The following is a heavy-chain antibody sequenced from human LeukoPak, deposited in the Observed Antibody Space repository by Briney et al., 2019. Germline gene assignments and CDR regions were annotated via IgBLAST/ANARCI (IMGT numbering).Heavy chain of an antibody. CDR1: GYTFTSYD. V-gene: IGHV1-24*01. J-gene: IGHJ4*02. Sequence: ASVKVSCKASGYTFTSYDINWVRQAPGKGLEWMGGFDPEDGETIYAQKFQGRVTMTEDTSTDTAYMELSSLRSEDTAVYYCATDPSIAGTGDYWGQGTLVTVSS. CDR2: FDPEDGET. D-gene: IGHD6-6*01. CDR3: ATDPSIAGTGDY.